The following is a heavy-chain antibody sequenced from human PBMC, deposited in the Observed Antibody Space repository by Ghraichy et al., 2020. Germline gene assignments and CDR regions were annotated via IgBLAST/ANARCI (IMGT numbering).Heavy chain of an antibody. D-gene: IGHD2-15*01. J-gene: IGHJ6*02. V-gene: IGHV4-39*01. Sequence: SQTLSLTCTVSGASIGSSSYFWGWIRQPPGKGLEWIGSVFNSGKAYYNVSLKSQLTISIDTSKNQFSLRLSSVTAADTAMYFCAGQQQMILSGMDVWGQGTTVAVSS. CDR2: VFNSGKA. CDR1: GASIGSSSYF. CDR3: AGQQQMILSGMDV.